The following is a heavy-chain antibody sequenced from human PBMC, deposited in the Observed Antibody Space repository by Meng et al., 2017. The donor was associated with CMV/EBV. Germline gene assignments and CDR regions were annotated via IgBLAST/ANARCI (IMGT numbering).Heavy chain of an antibody. CDR2: MNPNRGNT. CDR1: VYTFTSYD. CDR3: ARGEGFDCSSTSCYIYYYYYYGMDV. J-gene: IGHJ6*02. Sequence: ASVNVSCKASVYTFTSYDINWVRQATGQGLEWMGWMNPNRGNTGYAQKFQGRVTITRNTSISTDYMELSSLRSEDTAVYYCARGEGFDCSSTSCYIYYYYYYGMDVWGQGTTVTVSS. D-gene: IGHD2-2*02. V-gene: IGHV1-8*03.